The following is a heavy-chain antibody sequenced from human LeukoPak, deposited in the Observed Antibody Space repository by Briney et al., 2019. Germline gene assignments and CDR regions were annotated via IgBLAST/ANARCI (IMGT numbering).Heavy chain of an antibody. CDR2: ISGSGGRT. J-gene: IGHJ4*02. V-gene: IGHV3-23*01. D-gene: IGHD6-13*01. Sequence: GGTLRLSCAASGFTFWSSGMSWVRQAPGKGLEWVSAISGSGGRTYYPDSVKGRFIISRDNSKNTLYLQMNSLRAEDTAIYYCAKDGFVPPPHSSSSGRPYYFDYWGQGTLVTVSS. CDR3: AKDGFVPPPHSSSSGRPYYFDY. CDR1: GFTFWSSG.